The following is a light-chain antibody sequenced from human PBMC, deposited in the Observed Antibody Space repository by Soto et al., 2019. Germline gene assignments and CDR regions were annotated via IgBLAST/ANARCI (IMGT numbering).Light chain of an antibody. Sequence: QSALTQPASVSGSPGQSIAISCTGSSSDVGIYNYVSWYQQHPGKVPKLIIYEVSNRPSGVSNRFSGSKSGNTASLTISGLQAEDEADYYCSSYTTSSTRVFGTGPQVAVL. CDR3: SSYTTSSTRV. CDR1: SSDVGIYNY. CDR2: EVS. V-gene: IGLV2-14*01. J-gene: IGLJ1*01.